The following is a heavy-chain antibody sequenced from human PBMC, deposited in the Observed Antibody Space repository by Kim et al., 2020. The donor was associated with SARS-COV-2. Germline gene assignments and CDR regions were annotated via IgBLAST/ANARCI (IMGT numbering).Heavy chain of an antibody. D-gene: IGHD1-7*01. CDR1: GYTFTGYD. CDR3: AAPTGITGTTPWFDY. Sequence: ASVKVSCKASGYTFTGYDMHWVRQAPGQGLEWMGRINPNSGGTNYAQKFQGRVTMTRDTSISTAYMELSRLRSDDTAVYYCAAPTGITGTTPWFDYWGQGTLVTVSS. CDR2: INPNSGGT. J-gene: IGHJ4*02. V-gene: IGHV1-2*06.